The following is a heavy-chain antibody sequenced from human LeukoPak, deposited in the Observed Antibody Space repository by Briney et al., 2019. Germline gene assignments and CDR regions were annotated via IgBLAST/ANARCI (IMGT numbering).Heavy chain of an antibody. Sequence: GASVKVSCKASGYTFTGYYMHWVRQAPGQGLEWMGRINPNSGGTNYTQKFQGRVTMTRDTSVSTAYMELSRLRSDDTAVYYCARAVGNTAMVTYGYFDYWGQGTLVTVSS. D-gene: IGHD5-18*01. CDR3: ARAVGNTAMVTYGYFDY. CDR1: GYTFTGYY. J-gene: IGHJ4*02. V-gene: IGHV1-2*06. CDR2: INPNSGGT.